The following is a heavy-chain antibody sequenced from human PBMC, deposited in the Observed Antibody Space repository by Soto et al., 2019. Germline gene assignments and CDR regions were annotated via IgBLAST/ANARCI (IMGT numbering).Heavy chain of an antibody. V-gene: IGHV3-30*04. CDR1: GFTFSSYA. D-gene: IGHD3-10*01. Sequence: GGSLRLSCAAYGFTFSSYAMQWVRQAPGKGLEWVAVISYDGRNKYYADSVKGRFTISRDNSKNTVYLQMNSLRAEDTAVYYCARPSLWFGELLPFDYWGQGTLVTVSS. CDR2: ISYDGRNK. J-gene: IGHJ4*02. CDR3: ARPSLWFGELLPFDY.